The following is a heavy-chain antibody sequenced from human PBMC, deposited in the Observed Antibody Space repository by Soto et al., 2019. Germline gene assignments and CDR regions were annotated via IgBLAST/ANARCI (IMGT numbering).Heavy chain of an antibody. Sequence: QVQLVQSGAVVKKPGSSVEVSCKASGGTFNGYGISWVRQAPGQGLEWMGGTVPVFDTSKYAPRFQGRVTITADKSTSTAYMELSSVTSEDTAIYFCARGVSNSGAYYTGPSAYDLWGQGILVIVSS. D-gene: IGHD3-10*01. V-gene: IGHV1-69*06. CDR2: TVPVFDTS. CDR3: ARGVSNSGAYYTGPSAYDL. J-gene: IGHJ3*01. CDR1: GGTFNGYG.